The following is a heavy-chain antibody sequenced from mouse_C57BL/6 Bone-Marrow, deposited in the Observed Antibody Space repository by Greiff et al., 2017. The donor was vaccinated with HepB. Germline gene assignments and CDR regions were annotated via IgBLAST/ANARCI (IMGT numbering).Heavy chain of an antibody. CDR1: GFTFSSYA. J-gene: IGHJ2*01. CDR3: ARAHITTALYYFDY. D-gene: IGHD1-1*01. V-gene: IGHV5-4*03. CDR2: ISDGGSYT. Sequence: DVMLVESGGGLVKPGGSLKLSCAASGFTFSSYAMSWVRQTPEKRLEWVATISDGGSYTYYPDNVKGRFTISRDNAKNNLYLQMSHLKSEDTAMYYCARAHITTALYYFDYWGQGTTLTVSS.